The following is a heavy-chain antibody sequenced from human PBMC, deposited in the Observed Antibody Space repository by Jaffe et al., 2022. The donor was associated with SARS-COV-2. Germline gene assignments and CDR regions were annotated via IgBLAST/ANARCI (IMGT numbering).Heavy chain of an antibody. CDR2: INHSGST. Sequence: QVQLQQWGAGLLKPSETLSLTCAVYGGSFSGYYWSWIRQPPGKGLEWIGEINHSGSTNYNPSLKSRVTISVDTSKNQFSLKLSSVTAADTAVYYCARAEHRNWNDRAPLGWFDPWGQGTLVTVSS. V-gene: IGHV4-34*01. CDR3: ARAEHRNWNDRAPLGWFDP. J-gene: IGHJ5*02. D-gene: IGHD1-1*01. CDR1: GGSFSGYY.